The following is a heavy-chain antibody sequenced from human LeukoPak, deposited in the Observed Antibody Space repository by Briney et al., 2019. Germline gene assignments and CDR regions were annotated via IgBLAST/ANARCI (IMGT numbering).Heavy chain of an antibody. Sequence: GRSLRLSCAASGFTFDDYAMHWVRQAPGKGLEWVAVISYDGSNKYYADSVKGRFTISRDNSKNTLYLQMNSLRAEDTAVYYCARDRYYYDSSGYYLYWGQGTLVTVSS. V-gene: IGHV3-30-3*01. CDR1: GFTFDDYA. D-gene: IGHD3-22*01. J-gene: IGHJ4*02. CDR2: ISYDGSNK. CDR3: ARDRYYYDSSGYYLY.